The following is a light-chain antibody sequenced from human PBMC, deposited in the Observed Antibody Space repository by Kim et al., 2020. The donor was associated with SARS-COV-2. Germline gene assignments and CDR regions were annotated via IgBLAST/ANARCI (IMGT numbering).Light chain of an antibody. CDR3: QSYDSSLSAYV. Sequence: NTKIWSGQHTYWYQTRPGTAPNLLIYNNTHRPSGVPDRFSGSQYGTSASLAITGLQAEDEAAYYCQSYDSSLSAYVFGTGTKVTVL. CDR1: NTKIWSGQH. V-gene: IGLV1-40*01. J-gene: IGLJ1*01. CDR2: NNT.